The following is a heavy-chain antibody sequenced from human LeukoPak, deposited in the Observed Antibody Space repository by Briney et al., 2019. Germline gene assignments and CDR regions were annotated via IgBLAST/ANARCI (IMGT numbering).Heavy chain of an antibody. V-gene: IGHV3-21*01. D-gene: IGHD3-22*01. Sequence: GGSLRLSCAASGFTFSDYTMNWVRQAPGKGLEWVSSISSRSDYIHYADSVKGRFTISGDNAENSLFLQMNSLRADDTAVYYCARGSSGGDNWGQGTLVTVSS. CDR3: ARGSSGGDN. CDR1: GFTFSDYT. J-gene: IGHJ4*02. CDR2: ISSRSDYI.